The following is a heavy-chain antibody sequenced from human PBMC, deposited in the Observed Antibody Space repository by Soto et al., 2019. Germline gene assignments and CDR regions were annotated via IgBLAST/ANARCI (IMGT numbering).Heavy chain of an antibody. D-gene: IGHD3-16*01. CDR3: ARTGDHWYFDL. V-gene: IGHV4-61*01. CDR1: GGSVSSGSYY. CDR2: IYYSGST. Sequence: QVQLQESGPGLVKPSETLSLTCTVAGGSVSSGSYYWSWIRQPPGKGLEWIGYIYYSGSTNYNPSLESRVTLSVDTPKNKFSLKLSSVTAAHTAVYYCARTGDHWYFDLWGRGTLGPVSS. J-gene: IGHJ2*01.